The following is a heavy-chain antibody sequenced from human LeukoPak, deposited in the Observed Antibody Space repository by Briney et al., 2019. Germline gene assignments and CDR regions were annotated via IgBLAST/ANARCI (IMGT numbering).Heavy chain of an antibody. J-gene: IGHJ6*02. CDR3: ASNLRFLEWSPGYYYGMDV. CDR1: GYTFTSYA. D-gene: IGHD3-3*01. Sequence: ASVKVSCKASGYTFTSYAMNWVRQAPGQGLEWMGWINTNTGNPTYAQGFTGRFVFSLDTSVSTAYLQISSLKAEDTAVYYCASNLRFLEWSPGYYYGMDVWGQGTTVTASS. CDR2: INTNTGNP. V-gene: IGHV7-4-1*02.